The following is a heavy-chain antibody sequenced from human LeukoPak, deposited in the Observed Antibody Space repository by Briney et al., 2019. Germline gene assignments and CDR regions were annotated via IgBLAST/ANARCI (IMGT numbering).Heavy chain of an antibody. CDR2: IKSKIDGETT. CDR3: TTELGLSFGVRYFDH. J-gene: IGHJ4*02. V-gene: IGHV3-15*01. CDR1: GFTFSNAW. Sequence: GGSLRLSCAASGFTFSNAWMSWVRQAPGKGLEWVGHIKSKIDGETTGYAAPVKGRFTISRDDSKNMLYLQINSLKTEDTAVYYCTTELGLSFGVRYFDHWGQGTSATVSA. D-gene: IGHD3-10*01.